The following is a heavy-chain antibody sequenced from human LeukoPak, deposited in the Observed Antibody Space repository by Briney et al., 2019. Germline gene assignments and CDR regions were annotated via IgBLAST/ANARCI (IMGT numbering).Heavy chain of an antibody. D-gene: IGHD6-13*01. Sequence: GESLKISCKGSGYSFTSYWIGWVRQMPGKGLEWMGIIYPGDSDTRYSPSFQGQVTISADKSISTAYLQWSSLKASDTAMYYCASGAISSLETNAFDIWGQGTMVTVSS. CDR1: GYSFTSYW. V-gene: IGHV5-51*01. CDR2: IYPGDSDT. CDR3: ASGAISSLETNAFDI. J-gene: IGHJ3*02.